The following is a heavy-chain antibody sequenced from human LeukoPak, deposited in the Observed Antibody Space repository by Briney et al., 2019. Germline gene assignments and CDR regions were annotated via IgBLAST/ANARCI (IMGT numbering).Heavy chain of an antibody. CDR2: IKQDGSEK. D-gene: IGHD3/OR15-3a*01. J-gene: IGHJ4*02. CDR1: VFTFSSYW. V-gene: IGHV3-7*01. Sequence: GGSLRLSCAASVFTFSSYWMSLVRQAPGKGLEWVANIKQDGSEKYYVDSVKGRFTISRDNAKNSLYLQMNSLRAEDTAVYYCAGDWPGGSPDYWGQGTLVTVSS. CDR3: AGDWPGGSPDY.